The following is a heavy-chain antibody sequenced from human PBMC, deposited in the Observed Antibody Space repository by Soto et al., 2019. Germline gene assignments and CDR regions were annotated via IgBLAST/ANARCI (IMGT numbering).Heavy chain of an antibody. CDR2: IIPIFGIG. V-gene: IGHV1-69*01. CDR3: ARSAITLFVVVSSPPHYYSEMDF. CDR1: GGTFNRYA. D-gene: IGHD3-3*01. Sequence: QVQLVQSGAEVKKPGSSVKVSCKASGGTFNRYAISWVRQAPGQGLEWMGGIIPIFGIGNDAQRFQGRVTMAAEGSPCTAYRELSSRRSEDTGVYYCARSAITLFVVVSSPPHYYSEMDFWGHGTTVTVSS. J-gene: IGHJ6*02.